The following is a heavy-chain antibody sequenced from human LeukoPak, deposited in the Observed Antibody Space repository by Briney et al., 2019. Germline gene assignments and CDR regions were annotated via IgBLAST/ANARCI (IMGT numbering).Heavy chain of an antibody. J-gene: IGHJ4*02. CDR3: ARDSCPDDVCFDY. CDR1: GFTFRDYY. Sequence: PGGSLRLSCAASGFTFRDYYMSWIRQAPGKGLEWVSNISTSGSTIYYVDSVKGRFTISRYNAKNSLYLQMNSLRAEDTAVYDCARDSCPDDVCFDYWGQGTLVAVSS. D-gene: IGHD2-8*02. V-gene: IGHV3-11*04. CDR2: ISTSGSTI.